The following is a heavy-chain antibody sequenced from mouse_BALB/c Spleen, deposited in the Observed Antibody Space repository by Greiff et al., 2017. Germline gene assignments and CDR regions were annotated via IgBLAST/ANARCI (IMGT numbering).Heavy chain of an antibody. CDR1: GFTFSNYW. V-gene: IGHV6-6*02. CDR3: TRTTVVATEDWFAY. Sequence: VKVEESGGGLVQPGGSMKLSCVASGFTFSNYWMNWVRQSPAKGLEWVAEIRLKSNNYATHYAESVKGRFTISRDDSKSSVYLQMNNLRAEDTGIYYCTRTTVVATEDWFAYWGQGTLVTVSA. J-gene: IGHJ3*01. CDR2: IRLKSNNYAT. D-gene: IGHD1-1*01.